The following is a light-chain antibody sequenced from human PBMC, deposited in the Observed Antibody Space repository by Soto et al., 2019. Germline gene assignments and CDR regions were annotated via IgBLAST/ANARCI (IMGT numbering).Light chain of an antibody. Sequence: IVLTQSPGTLSLSPGERATLSCRASQTTSRRYLAWYQQTPGQAPRLLIYGAFPRATGIPDRFSGSWSGTDFTLTIDRLEPEDFAVYYCQHYGSSVPITFGQGTRLEIK. CDR2: GAF. J-gene: IGKJ5*01. V-gene: IGKV3-20*01. CDR1: QTTSRRY. CDR3: QHYGSSVPIT.